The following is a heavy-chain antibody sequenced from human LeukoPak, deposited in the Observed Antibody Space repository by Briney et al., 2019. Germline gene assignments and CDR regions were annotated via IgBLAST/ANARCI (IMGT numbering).Heavy chain of an antibody. CDR3: ARGRRVRSGYSTAFDP. J-gene: IGHJ5*02. V-gene: IGHV1-8*01. D-gene: IGHD3-3*01. Sequence: ASVKVSCKASGYTFTSYDINRVRQATGQGLEWMGWMNPNSGNTGYAQKFQGRVTMTRNTSISTAYMELSSLRSEDTAVYYCARGRRVRSGYSTAFDPWGQGTLVTVSS. CDR2: MNPNSGNT. CDR1: GYTFTSYD.